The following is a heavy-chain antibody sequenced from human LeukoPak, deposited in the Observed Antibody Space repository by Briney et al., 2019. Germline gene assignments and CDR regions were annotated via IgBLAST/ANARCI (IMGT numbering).Heavy chain of an antibody. CDR2: IRYDGSNK. D-gene: IGHD3-16*02. V-gene: IGHV3-30*02. Sequence: GGSLRLSCAASGFTFSSYGMHWVRQAPGKGLEWVAFIRYDGSNKYYADAVKGRFTISRDNSKNTLYLQMNSLRAEDTAVYYCAKEGGAYYDYVWGSYRPGEIDYWGQGTLVTVSS. J-gene: IGHJ4*02. CDR3: AKEGGAYYDYVWGSYRPGEIDY. CDR1: GFTFSSYG.